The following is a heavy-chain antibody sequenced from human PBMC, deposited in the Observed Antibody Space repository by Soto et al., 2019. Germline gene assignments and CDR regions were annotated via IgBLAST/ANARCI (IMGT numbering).Heavy chain of an antibody. V-gene: IGHV3-33*01. D-gene: IGHD2-21*01. Sequence: VGSLRLSCAASGFTFSSYGMHWVRQAPGKGLEWVAVIWYDGNNKYYADSVKGRFTISRDNSKNTLYVQMTSLRAEDTAIYYCARGPHSLFDYWGQGTLVTVSS. J-gene: IGHJ4*02. CDR1: GFTFSSYG. CDR3: ARGPHSLFDY. CDR2: IWYDGNNK.